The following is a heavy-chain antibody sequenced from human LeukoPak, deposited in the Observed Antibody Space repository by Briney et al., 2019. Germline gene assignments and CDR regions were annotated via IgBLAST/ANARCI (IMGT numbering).Heavy chain of an antibody. CDR3: ARERREYCSGGSCSILGYYYYYMDV. CDR2: ISGSGGST. V-gene: IGHV3-23*01. D-gene: IGHD2-15*01. Sequence: PGGSLRLSCAASGFTFSSYAMSWVRQAPGKGLEWVSAISGSGGSTYYADSVKGRFTISRDNSKNTLYLQMNSLRAEDTAVYYCARERREYCSGGSCSILGYYYYYMDVWGKGTTVTISS. J-gene: IGHJ6*03. CDR1: GFTFSSYA.